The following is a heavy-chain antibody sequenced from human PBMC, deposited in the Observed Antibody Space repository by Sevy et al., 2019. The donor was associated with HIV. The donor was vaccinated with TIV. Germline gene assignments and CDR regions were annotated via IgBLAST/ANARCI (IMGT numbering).Heavy chain of an antibody. Sequence: GGSLRLSCAASGFTFSNAWMSWVRQAPGKGLEWVGRIKGKIYDGTIDYAAPVKGRFSISRKDSKNTLYLQMNSLKTGDTAVYYCTTASWSQEDYYNYWGQGTLVTVSS. CDR2: IKGKIYDGTI. D-gene: IGHD6-13*01. CDR1: GFTFSNAW. V-gene: IGHV3-15*01. CDR3: TTASWSQEDYYNY. J-gene: IGHJ4*02.